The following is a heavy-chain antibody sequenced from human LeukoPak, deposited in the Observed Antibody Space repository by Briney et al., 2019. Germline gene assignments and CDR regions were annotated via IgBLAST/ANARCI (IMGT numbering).Heavy chain of an antibody. Sequence: PGGSLRLSCAASGFTFSSHQMHWVRQAPGQGLEYVSAISGNGGNTYYANSAKGRFTISRDNSKNTLYLQMGSLRPEDMAVYYCARRFSGVNYGAYDMWGQGTMVTVSS. CDR3: ARRFSGVNYGAYDM. CDR2: ISGNGGNT. D-gene: IGHD1-7*01. V-gene: IGHV3-64*01. CDR1: GFTFSSHQ. J-gene: IGHJ3*02.